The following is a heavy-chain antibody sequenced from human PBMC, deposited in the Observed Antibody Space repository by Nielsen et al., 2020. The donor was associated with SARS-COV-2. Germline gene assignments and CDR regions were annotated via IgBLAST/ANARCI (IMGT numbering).Heavy chain of an antibody. CDR2: IDPGDSHT. CDR1: GYKFSNYW. D-gene: IGHD3-16*01. V-gene: IGHV5-10-1*01. Sequence: KVSCKGSGYKFSNYWITWVRQMPGKGLEWMGRIDPGDSHTNYNPSFQGHVSISVDKSVTTAYLQWSSLRASDTAMYYCARHGAHYGMDVWGQGTTVAVSS. J-gene: IGHJ6*02. CDR3: ARHGAHYGMDV.